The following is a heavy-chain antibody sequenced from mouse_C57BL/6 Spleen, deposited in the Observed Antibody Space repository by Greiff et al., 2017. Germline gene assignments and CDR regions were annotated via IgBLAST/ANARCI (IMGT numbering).Heavy chain of an antibody. Sequence: QVQLQQSGAELVKPGASVKLSCKASGYSFTEYTIHWVKQRSGQGLEWIGWFYPGSGSIKYNEKFKDKATLTADKSSSTVYMELSRLTSEDSAVXFCERHEERYYYGSSYAMDYWGQGTSVTFSS. V-gene: IGHV1-62-2*01. D-gene: IGHD1-1*01. CDR1: GYSFTEYT. CDR3: ERHEERYYYGSSYAMDY. J-gene: IGHJ4*01. CDR2: FYPGSGSI.